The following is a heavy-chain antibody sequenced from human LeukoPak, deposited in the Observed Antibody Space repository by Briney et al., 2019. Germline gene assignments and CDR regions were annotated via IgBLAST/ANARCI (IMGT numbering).Heavy chain of an antibody. J-gene: IGHJ4*02. V-gene: IGHV3-23*01. CDR3: AKVLVVVPAAPFDY. CDR2: ISGSGGST. CDR1: GFTFDDYA. D-gene: IGHD2-2*01. Sequence: GRSLRLSCAASGFTFDDYAMHWVRHAPGKGLEWVSAISGSGGSTYYADSVEGRFTISRDNSKNTLYLQMNSLRAEDTAVYYCAKVLVVVPAAPFDYWGQGTLVTVSS.